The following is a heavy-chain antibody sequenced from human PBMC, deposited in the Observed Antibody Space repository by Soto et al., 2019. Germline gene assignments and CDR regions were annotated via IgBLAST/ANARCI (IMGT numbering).Heavy chain of an antibody. J-gene: IGHJ4*02. CDR3: ASMRNYIGSGSFPDF. D-gene: IGHD3-10*01. CDR1: GGSISRNDYY. CDR2: IHYTGSA. Sequence: QLQLQESGPGLVKPSETLSLTCSVSGGSISRNDYYWAWIRQPPGKGLEWIGTIHYTGSAYHNPSLESRVTMSAETSKNQFSLKVSSVIATDTAVYYCASMRNYIGSGSFPDFWGQGTPVTVSS. V-gene: IGHV4-39*01.